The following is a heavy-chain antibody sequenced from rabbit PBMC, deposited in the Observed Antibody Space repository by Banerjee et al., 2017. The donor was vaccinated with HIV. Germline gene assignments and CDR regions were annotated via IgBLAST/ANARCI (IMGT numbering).Heavy chain of an antibody. Sequence: QEQLVESGGGLVKPEGSLTLTCTASGFSFNKNYVMCWVRQAPGKGLEWIACIYAGSSGSTYYASWAKGRFTISKTSSTTVTLQMTSLTAADTATYFCARERFSGAGYGSDLWGQGTLVTVS. CDR2: IYAGSSGST. D-gene: IGHD3-1*01. V-gene: IGHV1S45*01. CDR3: ARERFSGAGYGSDL. CDR1: GFSFNKNYV. J-gene: IGHJ6*01.